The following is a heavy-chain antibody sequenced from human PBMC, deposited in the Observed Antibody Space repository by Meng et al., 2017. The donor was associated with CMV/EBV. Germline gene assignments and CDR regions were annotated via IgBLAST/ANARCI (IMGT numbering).Heavy chain of an antibody. V-gene: IGHV3-21*01. J-gene: IGHJ5*02. CDR2: ISSSSSYI. CDR3: ARDRQWPSPGGWFDP. Sequence: GVLKISCAASGFTFSSYSMNWVRQAPGKGLEWVSSISSSSSYIYYADSLKGRFTISRDNAKNSLYLQMNSLRAEDTAVYYCARDRQWPSPGGWFDPWGQGTLVTVSS. D-gene: IGHD6-19*01. CDR1: GFTFSSYS.